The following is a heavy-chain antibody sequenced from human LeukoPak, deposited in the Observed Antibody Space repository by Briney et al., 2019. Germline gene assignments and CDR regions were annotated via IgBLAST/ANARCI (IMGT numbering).Heavy chain of an antibody. D-gene: IGHD3-3*01. CDR1: GFTFSSLS. CDR2: MTVTNKI. CDR3: ARAQTLFWEFDGFDI. Sequence: GGSLRLSCAASGFTFSSLSINWVRQAPGKGLEWIATMTVTNKIYYADSVKGRFTISRDNAENSVYLQMNSLRDEDTAVYSCARAQTLFWEFDGFDIWGRGTKVTVSS. V-gene: IGHV3-69-1*01. J-gene: IGHJ3*02.